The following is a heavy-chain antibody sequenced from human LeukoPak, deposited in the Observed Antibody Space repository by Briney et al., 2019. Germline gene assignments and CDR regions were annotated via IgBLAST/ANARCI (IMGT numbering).Heavy chain of an antibody. V-gene: IGHV3-21*01. J-gene: IGHJ4*02. CDR3: ARDLPDY. CDR2: ISSNSDSI. CDR1: QFTFGSYS. Sequence: GGSLRLSCAASQFTFGSYSMNWVRQAPGKGLEWVSSISSNSDSILYADSVKGRFTISRDNAKNSLYLQMNSLRAEDTAVYYCARDLPDYWGQGTLVTVSP.